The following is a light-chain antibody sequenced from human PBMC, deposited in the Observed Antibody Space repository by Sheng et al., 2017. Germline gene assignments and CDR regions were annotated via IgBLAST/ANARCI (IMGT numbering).Light chain of an antibody. Sequence: DIVMTQSPDYLTVSLGGRATINCKSSQSVLYTPNNKNYLAWYQQKPGQPPKLLIHWASNREFGVPDRFTGSGSGTDFALTISSLQAEDVAVYYCQKYDSPPPTFGQGSKVEIK. CDR1: QSVLYTPNNKNY. CDR3: QKYDSPPPT. CDR2: WAS. J-gene: IGKJ1*01. V-gene: IGKV4-1*01.